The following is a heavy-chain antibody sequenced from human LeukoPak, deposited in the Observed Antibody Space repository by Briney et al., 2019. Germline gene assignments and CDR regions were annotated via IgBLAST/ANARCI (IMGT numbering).Heavy chain of an antibody. CDR3: AKVIYGSIAGSYYFDY. V-gene: IGHV3-23*01. D-gene: IGHD3/OR15-3a*01. Sequence: GGSLGLSCAASGFTFRNYVIHWVRQAPGKGLEWISVISGNGGNTYHADSVKGRFTISRDSSKNTLYLQMNSLRAEDTAVYYCAKVIYGSIAGSYYFDYWGQGTLVTVSS. J-gene: IGHJ4*02. CDR2: ISGNGGNT. CDR1: GFTFRNYV.